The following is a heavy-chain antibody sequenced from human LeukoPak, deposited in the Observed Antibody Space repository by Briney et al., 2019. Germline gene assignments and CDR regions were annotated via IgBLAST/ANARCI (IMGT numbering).Heavy chain of an antibody. V-gene: IGHV3-30*03. CDR1: RFTFSSYG. D-gene: IGHD2-15*01. Sequence: GGSLRLSCAASRFTFSSYGMHWVRQAPGKGLEWVAVISYDGSNKYYADSVKGRFTISRDNSKNTLYLQMNSLRAEDTAVYYCAHQKYPYIFGYWGQGTLVTVSS. J-gene: IGHJ4*02. CDR3: AHQKYPYIFGY. CDR2: ISYDGSNK.